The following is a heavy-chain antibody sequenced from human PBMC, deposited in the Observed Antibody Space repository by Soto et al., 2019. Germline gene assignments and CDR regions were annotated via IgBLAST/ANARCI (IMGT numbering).Heavy chain of an antibody. CDR3: ARERTVGFGELLVPNWFDP. V-gene: IGHV3-33*01. Sequence: GGSLRLSCAASGFTFSSYGMHWVRQAPGKGLEWVAVIWYDGSNKYYADSVKGRFTISRDNSKNTLYLQMNSLRAEDTAVYYCARERTVGFGELLVPNWFDPWGQGTLVTVSS. D-gene: IGHD3-10*01. J-gene: IGHJ5*02. CDR1: GFTFSSYG. CDR2: IWYDGSNK.